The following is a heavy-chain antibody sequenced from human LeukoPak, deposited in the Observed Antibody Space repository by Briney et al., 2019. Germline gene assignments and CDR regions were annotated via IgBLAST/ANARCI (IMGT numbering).Heavy chain of an antibody. J-gene: IGHJ4*02. CDR2: INTNTGNP. CDR1: GYTFTNYA. Sequence: ASVKVSCKASGYTFTNYAMNWVRQAPGQGPEWMGWINTNTGNPTYAQGFTGRFVFSLDTSVSTAYLQISSLKAEDTAVYYCATSPGIAAPSGYYFDHWGQGTLVTVSS. D-gene: IGHD6-13*01. V-gene: IGHV7-4-1*02. CDR3: ATSPGIAAPSGYYFDH.